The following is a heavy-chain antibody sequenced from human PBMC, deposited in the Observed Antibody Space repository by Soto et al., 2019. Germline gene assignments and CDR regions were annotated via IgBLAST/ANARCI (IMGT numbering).Heavy chain of an antibody. CDR2: TYYRSKWYN. CDR1: GDSCSGNSAA. CDR3: AREPSDDERSESYYDE. V-gene: IGHV6-1*01. Sequence: PSHTLSLTCTVSGDSCSGNSAAWNGIRQSPSRGLEWLGRTYYRSKWYNDYAVSVKSQITVTPDTSKNQFSLHLNSVTPEDTAVYYCAREPSDDERSESYYDEWSQGAMVTVSS. D-gene: IGHD3-16*01. J-gene: IGHJ4*02.